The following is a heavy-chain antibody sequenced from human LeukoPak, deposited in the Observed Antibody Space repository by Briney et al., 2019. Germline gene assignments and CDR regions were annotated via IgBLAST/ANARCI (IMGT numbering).Heavy chain of an antibody. J-gene: IGHJ4*02. CDR3: ASLDYGSGSLDY. CDR2: INHSGST. CDR1: GGSFSGYY. Sequence: PSETLSLTCAVYGGSFSGYYWSWIRQPPGKGLEWIGEINHSGSTNYNPSLKSRVTISVDTSKNQFSLKLSSVTAADTAVYYCASLDYGSGSLDYWGQGTLVTVSS. V-gene: IGHV4-34*01. D-gene: IGHD3-10*01.